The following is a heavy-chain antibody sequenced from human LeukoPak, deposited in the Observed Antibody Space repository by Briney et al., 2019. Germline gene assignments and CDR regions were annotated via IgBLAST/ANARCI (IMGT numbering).Heavy chain of an antibody. CDR1: GFTVRSDY. CDR3: ARDRYSTIFGG. Sequence: GGSLRLSCAASGFTVRSDYMSWVRQAPGKGLERVSIIYSGGDTYYAHSVKGRFTISRDNSKNPLYLQMNSLSAEDTAVYYCARDRYSTIFGGWCQETLITVSS. V-gene: IGHV3-66*02. J-gene: IGHJ4*02. CDR2: IYSGGDT. D-gene: IGHD3-3*01.